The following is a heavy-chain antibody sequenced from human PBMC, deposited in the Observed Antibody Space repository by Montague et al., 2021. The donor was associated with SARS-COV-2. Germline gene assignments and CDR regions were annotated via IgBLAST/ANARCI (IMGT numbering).Heavy chain of an antibody. V-gene: IGHV4-39*01. CDR1: GGSISSSSYY. Sequence: SETLSLTCTVSGGSISSSSYYWGWIRQPPGKGLEWIGSIYYSGSTYYNPSLKSRVTISVDTSKNQFSLKLSSVTAADTAVYYCARQVGTMKEVVIINLRYYFDYWGQGTLVTVSS. D-gene: IGHD3-22*01. J-gene: IGHJ4*02. CDR3: ARQVGTMKEVVIINLRYYFDY. CDR2: IYYSGST.